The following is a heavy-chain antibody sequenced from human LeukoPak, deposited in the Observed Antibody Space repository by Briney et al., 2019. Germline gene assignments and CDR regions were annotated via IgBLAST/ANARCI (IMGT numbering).Heavy chain of an antibody. J-gene: IGHJ5*02. CDR1: GFSLSTSGVG. CDR2: IYWNDDK. D-gene: IGHD3-10*01. V-gene: IGHV2-5*01. Sequence: SGPTLVNPTQTLTLTCTFSGFSLSTSGVGVGWIRQPPGKALEWLALIYWNDDKRYSPSLKSRLTITKDTSKNQVVLTMTNMDPVDTATYYCAHSADYYGSGSYYFGPNWFDPWGQGTLVTVSS. CDR3: AHSADYYGSGSYYFGPNWFDP.